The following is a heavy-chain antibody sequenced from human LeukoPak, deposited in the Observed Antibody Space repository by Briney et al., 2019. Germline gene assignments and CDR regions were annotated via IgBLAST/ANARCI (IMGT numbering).Heavy chain of an antibody. Sequence: GGSLRLSCAASGFTFSSYWMSWVRQAPGKGPEWVSGISGNGVSTNYVDSVKGRFTISRDNSKNTLYLQMNSLRAEDTAVYYCAKGQLKSDYWGQGTLVTVSS. J-gene: IGHJ4*02. CDR3: AKGQLKSDY. CDR2: ISGNGVST. CDR1: GFTFSSYW. D-gene: IGHD1-1*01. V-gene: IGHV3-23*01.